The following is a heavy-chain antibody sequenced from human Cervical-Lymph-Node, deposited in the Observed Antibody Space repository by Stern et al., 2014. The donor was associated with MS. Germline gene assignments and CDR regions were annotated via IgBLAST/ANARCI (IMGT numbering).Heavy chain of an antibody. CDR2: ISFDETSK. D-gene: IGHD3-22*01. CDR1: GFTFSSYS. Sequence: VQLVESGGGVVQPGRSLRLSCAASGFTFSSYSMHWVRQAPGKGLEWVTLISFDETSKYYADSVKGRFTISRDNSKNTLYLQMNSLRPEDTAVYYCARGELAIAVVDYFDYWGQGTLVTVSS. J-gene: IGHJ4*02. V-gene: IGHV3-30-3*01. CDR3: ARGELAIAVVDYFDY.